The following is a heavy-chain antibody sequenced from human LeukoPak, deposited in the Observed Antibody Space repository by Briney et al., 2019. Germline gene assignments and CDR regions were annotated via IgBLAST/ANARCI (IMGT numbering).Heavy chain of an antibody. CDR3: ARGNYYYYMDV. Sequence: SETLSLTCAVYGGSFSGYYWSWIRQPPGKELEWIGEINHSGSTNYNPSLKSRVTISVDTSKNQFSLKLSSVTAADTAVYYCARGNYYYYMDVWGKGTTVTVSS. V-gene: IGHV4-34*01. CDR1: GGSFSGYY. J-gene: IGHJ6*03. CDR2: INHSGST.